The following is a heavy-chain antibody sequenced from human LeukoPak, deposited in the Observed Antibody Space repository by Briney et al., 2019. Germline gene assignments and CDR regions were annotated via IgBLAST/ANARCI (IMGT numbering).Heavy chain of an antibody. Sequence: GGSLRLSCAASGFTFSSYAMSWVRQAPGKGLEWVSTISGSGGSTYYADSVKGRFTISRDNSKNTPYLQMNSLRAEDTAVYYCAKSESSGYHRFHNDYWGQGTLVTVSS. V-gene: IGHV3-23*01. CDR2: ISGSGGST. CDR1: GFTFSSYA. J-gene: IGHJ4*02. CDR3: AKSESSGYHRFHNDY. D-gene: IGHD3-22*01.